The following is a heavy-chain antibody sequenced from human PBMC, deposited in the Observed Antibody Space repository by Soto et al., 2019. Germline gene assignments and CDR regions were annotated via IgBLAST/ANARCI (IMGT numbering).Heavy chain of an antibody. V-gene: IGHV4-39*01. CDR2: IYYSGST. CDR3: ARSNGRILYYFDY. J-gene: IGHJ4*02. D-gene: IGHD2-8*01. CDR1: GGSISSSSYY. Sequence: SETLSLTCTVSGGSISSSSYYWGWIRQPPGKGLEWIGSIYYSGSTYYNPSLKSRVTISVDTSKNQFSLKLSSVTAADTAVYYCARSNGRILYYFDYWGQGTLVTVSS.